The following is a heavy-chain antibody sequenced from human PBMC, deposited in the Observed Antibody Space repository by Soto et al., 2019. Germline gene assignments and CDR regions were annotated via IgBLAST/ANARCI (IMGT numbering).Heavy chain of an antibody. J-gene: IGHJ6*02. CDR3: ASVPKGDYSGGMDV. CDR1: GGSISSYY. V-gene: IGHV4-4*07. CDR2: IYTSGST. Sequence: QVQLQESGPGLVKPSETLSLTCTVSGGSISSYYWSWIRQPAGKGLEWIGRIYTSGSTNYNPALKSRITMSVDTSKNQFSLKLSSVTAEDTAVYYCASVPKGDYSGGMDVWGQGNTVTFCS.